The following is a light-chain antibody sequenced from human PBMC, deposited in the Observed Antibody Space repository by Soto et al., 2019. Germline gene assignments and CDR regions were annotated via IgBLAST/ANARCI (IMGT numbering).Light chain of an antibody. J-gene: IGKJ1*01. Sequence: EILLTQSPATLSLSPGERATLSCRASLNIRSLLAWYQQKPGQAPRLLIYGASNRATGIPARFSGSGSGTDFTLTISKLEPEDFAVYYCQQRSNWPPWTFGQGTKVEIK. CDR1: LNIRSL. CDR3: QQRSNWPPWT. CDR2: GAS. V-gene: IGKV3-11*01.